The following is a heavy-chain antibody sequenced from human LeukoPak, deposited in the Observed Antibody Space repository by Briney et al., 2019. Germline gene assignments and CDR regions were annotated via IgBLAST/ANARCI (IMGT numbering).Heavy chain of an antibody. CDR3: ASRDSSSWYRGVFDY. D-gene: IGHD6-13*01. CDR2: IIPILGIA. Sequence: SVKVSCQASGGTFSSYAISWVRQAPAQGREWMGRIIPILGIANYAQKFQGRVTITADKSTRTAYMELSSLRSEDTAVYYCASRDSSSWYRGVFDYWGQGTLVTVSS. CDR1: GGTFSSYA. J-gene: IGHJ4*02. V-gene: IGHV1-69*04.